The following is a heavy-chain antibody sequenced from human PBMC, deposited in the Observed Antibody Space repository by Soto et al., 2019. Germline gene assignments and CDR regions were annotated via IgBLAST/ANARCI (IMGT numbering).Heavy chain of an antibody. CDR1: GFTFSSYS. V-gene: IGHV3-21*01. D-gene: IGHD2-15*01. J-gene: IGHJ6*03. CDR2: ITSSGASI. Sequence: EVQLVESGGGLVKPGGSLRLSCAASGFTFSSYSLNWVRQAPGKGLEWVSSITSSGASIYYADSVKGRFTISRDNAKNSLYLQMNSLRAEDTAVYYCARDGRAGSGEMGDYYYMDVWGKGTTATVSS. CDR3: ARDGRAGSGEMGDYYYMDV.